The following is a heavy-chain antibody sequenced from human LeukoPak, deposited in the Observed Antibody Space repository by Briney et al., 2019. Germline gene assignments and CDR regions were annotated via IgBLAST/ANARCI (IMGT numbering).Heavy chain of an antibody. CDR3: ATASTVPAATFDP. CDR1: GFTFSDYY. Sequence: PGGSLRLSCAASGFTFSDYYMSWIRQAPGKGLEWVSYISSSGSTIYYADSVKGRFPISRDNAKNSLYLQMNSLRAEDTAVYYCATASTVPAATFDPWGQGTLVTVSS. V-gene: IGHV3-11*01. J-gene: IGHJ5*02. CDR2: ISSSGSTI. D-gene: IGHD2-2*01.